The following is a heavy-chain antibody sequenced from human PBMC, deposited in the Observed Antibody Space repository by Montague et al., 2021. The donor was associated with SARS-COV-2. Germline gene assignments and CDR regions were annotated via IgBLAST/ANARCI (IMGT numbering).Heavy chain of an antibody. CDR3: AGKVLTVPADY. CDR1: GVSITSTNW. CDR2: ISYGGIA. D-gene: IGHD4-11*01. J-gene: IGHJ4*02. Sequence: SETLSLTCAVSGVSITSTNWWSLVRQPPGKGLEWIGEISYGGIATYNPSLKSRATMSMDRSRNLFSLELSSVTAADTAIYYCAGKVLTVPADYWGQGTLVTVS. V-gene: IGHV4-4*02.